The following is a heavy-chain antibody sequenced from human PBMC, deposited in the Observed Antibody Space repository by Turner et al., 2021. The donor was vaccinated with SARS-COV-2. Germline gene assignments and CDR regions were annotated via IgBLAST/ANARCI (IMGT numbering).Heavy chain of an antibody. V-gene: IGHV3-33*06. CDR1: GFTFSTYA. Sequence: QVQLVESGGGVVQPGRSLRLSCAASGFTFSTYAMHWVRQAPGKGLEWVAVIWYDGSNKFYVDSVKGRFTISRDNSKNTLYLQMNSLRAEDTAVYYCAKQLGLYSNPMYYFDYWGQGTLVTVSS. J-gene: IGHJ4*02. CDR2: IWYDGSNK. CDR3: AKQLGLYSNPMYYFDY. D-gene: IGHD4-4*01.